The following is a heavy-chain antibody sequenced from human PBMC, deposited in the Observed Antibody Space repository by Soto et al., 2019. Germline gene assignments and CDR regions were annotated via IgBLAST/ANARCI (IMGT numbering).Heavy chain of an antibody. CDR3: AIYLGGHLDY. CDR2: IFDSEST. CDR1: GGSISSYY. V-gene: IGHV4-59*08. J-gene: IGHJ4*02. Sequence: PSETLSLTCTVSGGSISSYYGSWIRQPPGKGLEWIGYIFDSESTKYNPSLKSRVTISVDTSKNQFSLKLSSMSAADTAVYHCAIYLGGHLDYWGQGTLVTVSS. D-gene: IGHD2-21*01.